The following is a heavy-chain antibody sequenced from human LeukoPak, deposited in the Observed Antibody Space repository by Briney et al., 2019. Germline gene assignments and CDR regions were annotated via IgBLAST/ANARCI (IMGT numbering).Heavy chain of an antibody. Sequence: SETLSLTCTVSGGSISSGSYYWRWLRQPAGKGLEWIGRIYTSGSTNYNPSLKSRVTISVDTSKNQFSLKLSSVTAADTAVYYCARDRGFWSGYIDYWGQGTLVTVSS. J-gene: IGHJ4*02. D-gene: IGHD3-3*01. CDR1: GGSISSGSYY. CDR2: IYTSGST. V-gene: IGHV4-61*02. CDR3: ARDRGFWSGYIDY.